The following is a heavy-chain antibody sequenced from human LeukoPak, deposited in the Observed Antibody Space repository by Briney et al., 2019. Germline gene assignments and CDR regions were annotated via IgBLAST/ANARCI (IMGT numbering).Heavy chain of an antibody. V-gene: IGHV4-59*08. CDR2: IYVTGT. CDR3: ARHIGGGIEDMDV. D-gene: IGHD3-16*02. CDR1: GGSIGTYY. J-gene: IGHJ6*04. Sequence: SETLSLTCTVSGGSIGTYYWSWVRQSPGPGLEWIGYIYVTGTRYNPYLQSRVTISVDRSRNQFVLKMTSVTAADMAVYYCARHIGGGIEDMDVWGRGTKDTVSS.